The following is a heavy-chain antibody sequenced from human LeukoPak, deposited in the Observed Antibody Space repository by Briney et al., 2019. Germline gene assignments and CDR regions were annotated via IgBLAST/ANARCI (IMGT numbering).Heavy chain of an antibody. V-gene: IGHV4-31*03. J-gene: IGHJ4*02. D-gene: IGHD2-15*01. CDR2: IYYSGST. Sequence: SQTLSLTCTVSGGSISSGGYYWSWIRQHPGKGLEWIGYIYYSGSTYYNPSLKSRVTISVDTSKNQFSLKLSSVTAAGTAVYYCARASEVVVAVTFDYWGQGTLVTVSS. CDR1: GGSISSGGYY. CDR3: ARASEVVVAVTFDY.